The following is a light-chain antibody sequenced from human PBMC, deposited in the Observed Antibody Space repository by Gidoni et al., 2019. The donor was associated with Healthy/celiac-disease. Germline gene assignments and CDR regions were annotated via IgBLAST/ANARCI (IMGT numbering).Light chain of an antibody. CDR1: QSSSSY. Sequence: DIEMTQSPSSLSASVGDRVTITCRSSQSSSSYLNWDQQKPGKAPKLLIYAASSLQSGVPSRVSGSGSGTDFTLTISSMQAEDLEADYCQRSYGTRVITFGHGTRLEIK. V-gene: IGKV1-39*01. CDR2: AAS. J-gene: IGKJ5*01. CDR3: QRSYGTRVIT.